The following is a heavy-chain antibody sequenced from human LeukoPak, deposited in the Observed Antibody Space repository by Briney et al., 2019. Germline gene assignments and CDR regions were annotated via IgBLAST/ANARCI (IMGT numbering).Heavy chain of an antibody. V-gene: IGHV4-4*07. CDR2: IHPSGST. CDR1: GDSISSYY. J-gene: IGHJ4*02. Sequence: SQTLSLTCTVSGDSISSYYWSWVRQPAGKGLEWIGRIHPSGSTNYNPSLKSRVTLSVDTSKNQFSLKLSSVTAADTAVYYCARGPPPDFDYWGRGTLVTVSS. CDR3: ARGPPPDFDY.